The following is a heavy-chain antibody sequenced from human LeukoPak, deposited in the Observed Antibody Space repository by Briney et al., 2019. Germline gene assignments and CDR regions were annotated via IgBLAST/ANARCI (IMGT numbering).Heavy chain of an antibody. D-gene: IGHD4-17*01. J-gene: IGHJ6*03. V-gene: IGHV3-30*02. CDR3: AKRGGTTVTTSNFHMDV. Sequence: GGSLRLSCAASGFTFSSYGMRWVRQAPGKGLEWVAFIGYDGSNKYTADSARGRFTLSRDNSKDTLYLQMNSLRAEDTAVYYCAKRGGTTVTTSNFHMDVWGKGTTVTVSS. CDR2: IGYDGSNK. CDR1: GFTFSSYG.